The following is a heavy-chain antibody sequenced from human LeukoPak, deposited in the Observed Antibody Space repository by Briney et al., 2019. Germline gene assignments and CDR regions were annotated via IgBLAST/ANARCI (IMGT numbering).Heavy chain of an antibody. CDR3: AREGIDSSGYSHFDY. J-gene: IGHJ4*02. CDR1: GFTVSSNY. Sequence: GGSLRLSCAASGFTVSSNYMSWVRQAPGKGLEWFSVIYSGGSTYYAYSVKGRFTISRDNSKNTLYLQMNSRKAEAAAWYCGAREGIDSSGYSHFDYWGQGTLVTVSS. V-gene: IGHV3-66*02. CDR2: IYSGGST. D-gene: IGHD3-22*01.